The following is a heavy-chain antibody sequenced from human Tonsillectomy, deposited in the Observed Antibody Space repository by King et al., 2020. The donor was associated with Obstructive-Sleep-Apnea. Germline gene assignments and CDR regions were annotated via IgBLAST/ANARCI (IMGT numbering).Heavy chain of an antibody. J-gene: IGHJ1*01. CDR3: ATFCVVPPAMGKYFHH. D-gene: IGHD2-2*01. V-gene: IGHV4-31*03. Sequence: QLQESGPGLVKPSQTLSLTCTVSGGSISSGGYYWSWIRQHPGKGLEWIGYFYYSGSTYYNPSLKSRVTISVDTSKNQFSLRLRSVTAADTAVYYCATFCVVPPAMGKYFHHWGQGALVTVSS. CDR1: GGSISSGGYY. CDR2: FYYSGST.